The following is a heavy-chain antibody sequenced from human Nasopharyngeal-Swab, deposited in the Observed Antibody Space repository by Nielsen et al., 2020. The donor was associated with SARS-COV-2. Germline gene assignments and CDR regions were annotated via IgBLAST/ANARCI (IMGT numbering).Heavy chain of an antibody. CDR2: MNPNSGTT. D-gene: IGHD3-3*01. CDR3: ARGVPYYDFWSGYYMGDYYYGMDV. J-gene: IGHJ6*02. CDR1: GYTFTSYD. Sequence: ASVKVSCKASGYTFTSYDINWVRQATGQGLEWMGWMNPNSGTTGYAQKFQGRVTMTRNTSISTAYMELSSLRSEDTAVYYCARGVPYYDFWSGYYMGDYYYGMDVWGQGTTVTVSS. V-gene: IGHV1-8*01.